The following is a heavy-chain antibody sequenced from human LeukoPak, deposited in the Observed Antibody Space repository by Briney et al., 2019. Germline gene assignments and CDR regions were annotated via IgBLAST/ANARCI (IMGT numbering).Heavy chain of an antibody. CDR3: ARDIMVGLSGWADY. V-gene: IGHV3-21*01. Sequence: GGSLRLSCAASGFTFSSYSMNWVRQAPGKGREWVSSISSSSSYIYYADSVKGRFTISRDNAKNSLYLQMNSLRAEDTAVYYCARDIMVGLSGWADYWGQGTLVTVSS. CDR2: ISSSSSYI. J-gene: IGHJ4*02. CDR1: GFTFSSYS. D-gene: IGHD2-21*01.